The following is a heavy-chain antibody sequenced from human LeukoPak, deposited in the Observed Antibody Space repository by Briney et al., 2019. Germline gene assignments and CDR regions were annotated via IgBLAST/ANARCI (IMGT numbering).Heavy chain of an antibody. Sequence: GGSLRLSCAASGFTFSSYSMNWVRQAPGKGLEWVSSISATSNYIYYADSVKGRFTISRDNAKNSLYLQMNSLRAEYTAVYYCARDTSGYTFDDWGQGTLVTVSS. CDR2: ISATSNYI. D-gene: IGHD5-18*01. CDR3: ARDTSGYTFDD. V-gene: IGHV3-21*01. CDR1: GFTFSSYS. J-gene: IGHJ4*02.